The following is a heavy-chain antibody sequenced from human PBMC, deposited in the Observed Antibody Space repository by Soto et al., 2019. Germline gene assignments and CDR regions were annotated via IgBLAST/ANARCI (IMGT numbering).Heavy chain of an antibody. D-gene: IGHD3-10*01. CDR3: ARVPGELWFGVTNRFYYMDV. Sequence: SETLSLTCTVSGGSISSYYWSWIRQPPGKGLEWIGYIYYSGSTNYNPSLKSRVTISVDTSKNQFSLKLSSVTAADTAVYYCARVPGELWFGVTNRFYYMDVWGKGTTVTVSS. V-gene: IGHV4-59*01. CDR2: IYYSGST. J-gene: IGHJ6*03. CDR1: GGSISSYY.